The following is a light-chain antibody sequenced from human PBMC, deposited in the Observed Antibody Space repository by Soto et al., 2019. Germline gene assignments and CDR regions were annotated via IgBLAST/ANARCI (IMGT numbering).Light chain of an antibody. J-gene: IGKJ2*01. CDR1: QSVSSSY. V-gene: IGKV3-20*01. CDR2: GAS. CDR3: QQYGSSYT. Sequence: EIVLTQSPGTLSLSTGERATLSCRASQSVSSSYLAWYQQKPGQAPRLLIYGASSRATGIPDRFSGSGSGTDFTLTISRLEPEDFAVYYCQQYGSSYTFGQGT.